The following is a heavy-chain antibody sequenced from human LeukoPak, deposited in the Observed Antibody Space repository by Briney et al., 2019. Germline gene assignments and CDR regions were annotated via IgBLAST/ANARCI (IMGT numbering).Heavy chain of an antibody. V-gene: IGHV3-9*01. CDR1: GFTFSSYA. J-gene: IGHJ4*02. CDR3: AKDSYGGNSGNYFDY. D-gene: IGHD4-23*01. CDR2: ISWNSGSI. Sequence: GGSLRLSCAASGFTFSSYAMHWVRQAPGKGLEWVSGISWNSGSIGYADSVKGRFTISRDNAKNSLYLQMNSLRAEDTALYYCAKDSYGGNSGNYFDYWGQGTLVTVSS.